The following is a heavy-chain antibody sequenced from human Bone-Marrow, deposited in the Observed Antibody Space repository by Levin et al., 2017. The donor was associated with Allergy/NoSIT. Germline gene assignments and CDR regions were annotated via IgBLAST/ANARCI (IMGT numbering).Heavy chain of an antibody. CDR1: GFSFRSYW. J-gene: IGHJ4*02. CDR2: IKQDGTDK. V-gene: IGHV3-7*01. CDR3: AREGPGSGSTSCYLVD. Sequence: TGGSLRLSCAASGFSFRSYWMSWVRQAPGKGLEWVANIKQDGTDKYYLDSVMGRFTISRDNARNSLYLHMNSLEVEDTAVYYCAREGPGSGSTSCYLVDWGQGTLVTGSS. D-gene: IGHD2-2*01.